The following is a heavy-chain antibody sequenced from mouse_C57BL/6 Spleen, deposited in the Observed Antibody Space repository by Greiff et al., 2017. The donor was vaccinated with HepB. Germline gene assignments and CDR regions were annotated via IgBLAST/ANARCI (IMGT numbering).Heavy chain of an antibody. CDR3: AAVVATNYFDY. CDR2: IDPSDSYT. D-gene: IGHD1-1*01. V-gene: IGHV1-50*01. J-gene: IGHJ2*01. CDR1: GYTFTSYW. Sequence: QVHVKQPGAELVKPGASVKLSCKASGYTFTSYWMQWVKQRPGQGLEWIGEIDPSDSYTNYNQKFKGKATLTVDTSSSTAYMQLSSLTSEDSAVYYCAAVVATNYFDYWGQGTTLTVSS.